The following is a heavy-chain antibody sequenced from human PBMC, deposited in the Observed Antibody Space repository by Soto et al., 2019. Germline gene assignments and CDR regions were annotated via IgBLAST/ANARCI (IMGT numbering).Heavy chain of an antibody. CDR3: ARRSSGWYFDY. D-gene: IGHD6-19*01. Sequence: EVQLLESGGGLVQPGGSLRLSCAASGFSFSSYAMNGVRQAPGKGLEWVSVISGSGDSTYYADSVKGRFTISRDNSKNTLYLQMISLRAEDTAVYYCARRSSGWYFDYWGQGTLVIVSS. CDR2: ISGSGDST. J-gene: IGHJ4*02. CDR1: GFSFSSYA. V-gene: IGHV3-23*01.